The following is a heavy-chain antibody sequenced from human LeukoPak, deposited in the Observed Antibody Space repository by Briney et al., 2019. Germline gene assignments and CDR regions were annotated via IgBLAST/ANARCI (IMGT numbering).Heavy chain of an antibody. CDR1: GFTVSSNY. J-gene: IGHJ4*02. CDR2: IYSGGST. D-gene: IGHD2-21*02. Sequence: GGSLRLSCAVSGFTVSSNYMSWVRQAPEKGLEWVSVIYSGGSTYYADSVKGRFTVSRDNSKNTLYLQMNSLGAEDTAVYYCARDCGGDCYYGYWGQGTLVTVSS. V-gene: IGHV3-66*01. CDR3: ARDCGGDCYYGY.